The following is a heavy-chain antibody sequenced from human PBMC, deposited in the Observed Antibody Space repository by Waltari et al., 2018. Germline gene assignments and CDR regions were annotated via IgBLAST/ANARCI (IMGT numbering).Heavy chain of an antibody. CDR3: ARDIPIVVVPAARRVGYFDL. Sequence: QVQLQESGPGLVKPSQTLSLTCTVSGGSISSGRYHWTWIRQPAAKGLEWIGRIHTSGSTNYNPSLKSRVTISVDTSKNQFSLKLSSVTAADTAVYYCARDIPIVVVPAARRVGYFDLWGRGTLVTVSS. CDR2: IHTSGST. D-gene: IGHD2-2*01. CDR1: GGSISSGRYH. J-gene: IGHJ2*01. V-gene: IGHV4-61*02.